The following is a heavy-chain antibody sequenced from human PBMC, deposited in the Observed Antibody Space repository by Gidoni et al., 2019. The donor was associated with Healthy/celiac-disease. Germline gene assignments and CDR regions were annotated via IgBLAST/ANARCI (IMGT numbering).Heavy chain of an antibody. J-gene: IGHJ4*02. Sequence: QVQLVQSGAEVKKPGASVKVSCTASGYTFTGYYMHWVRQAPGQGLEWMGWINPNSGGTNYAQKFQGRVTMTRDTSISTAYMELSRLRSDDTAVYYCARGGGVVVAAINPHFDYWGQGTLVTVSS. CDR3: ARGGGVVVAAINPHFDY. CDR2: INPNSGGT. CDR1: GYTFTGYY. D-gene: IGHD2-15*01. V-gene: IGHV1-2*02.